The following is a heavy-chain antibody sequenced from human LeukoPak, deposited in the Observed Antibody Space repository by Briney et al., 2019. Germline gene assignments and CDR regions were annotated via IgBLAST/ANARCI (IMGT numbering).Heavy chain of an antibody. Sequence: SETLSLTCAVYGGSFSNYYWSWIRQPPGKGLEWIGEINHGGTTKYNPSLKSRVTISVDTSKKQFSLKLISVTAADTSVYYCARHLSFSRAWSWGQGTLVTVSS. J-gene: IGHJ5*02. CDR2: INHGGTT. CDR1: GGSFSNYY. D-gene: IGHD2/OR15-2a*01. V-gene: IGHV4-34*01. CDR3: ARHLSFSRAWS.